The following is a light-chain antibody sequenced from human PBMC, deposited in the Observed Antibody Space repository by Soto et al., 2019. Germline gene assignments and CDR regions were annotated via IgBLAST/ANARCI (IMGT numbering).Light chain of an antibody. CDR1: RSVSSY. V-gene: IGKV3-15*01. CDR2: GAS. Sequence: EIVLTQSPATLSLSPGESATLSCRATRSVSSYLAWYQQKPGQAPRLLIYGASTRATGIPARFSGSGSGTDFTLTISSLQSEDFAVYYCQQYNNWPLTFGGGTKVDIK. J-gene: IGKJ4*01. CDR3: QQYNNWPLT.